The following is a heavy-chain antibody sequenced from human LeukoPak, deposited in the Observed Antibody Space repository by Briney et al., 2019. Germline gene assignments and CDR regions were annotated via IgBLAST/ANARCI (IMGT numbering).Heavy chain of an antibody. CDR1: GCSISSYY. CDR3: AREGDGYNRY. V-gene: IGHV4-59*01. D-gene: IGHD5-24*01. J-gene: IGHJ4*02. Sequence: SETLSLTCTVSGCSISSYYWSWIRQPPGKGLEWIGYIYYSGSTNYNPSLKSRVTISVDTSKNQFSLKLSSVTAADTAVYYCAREGDGYNRYWGQGTQVTVSS. CDR2: IYYSGST.